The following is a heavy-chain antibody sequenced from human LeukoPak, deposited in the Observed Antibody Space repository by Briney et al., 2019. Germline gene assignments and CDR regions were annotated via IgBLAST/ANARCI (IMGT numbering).Heavy chain of an antibody. CDR3: AREITTVAGTGVPDY. V-gene: IGHV3-23*01. CDR2: ISGSGATT. D-gene: IGHD6-19*01. CDR1: GFTFSDYA. J-gene: IGHJ4*02. Sequence: GGSLRLSCAASGFTFSDYAMSWVRQAPGKGLEWVSAISGSGATTYHADSVKGLFTISRDNSKNTLYLEMSSLRAEDTAVYYCAREITTVAGTGVPDYWGQGTLVTASS.